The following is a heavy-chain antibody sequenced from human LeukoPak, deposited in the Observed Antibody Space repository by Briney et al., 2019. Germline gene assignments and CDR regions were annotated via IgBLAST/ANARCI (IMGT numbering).Heavy chain of an antibody. V-gene: IGHV3-11*01. CDR1: GFTFSDYY. CDR3: AKRNIHSGTYYTGWFDP. CDR2: ISSSGSTI. Sequence: GGSLRLSCAASGFTFSDYYMSWIRQAPGKGLEWVSYISSSGSTIYYADSVKGRFTISRDNSKNTLYLQMNSLRAEDTAVYYCAKRNIHSGTYYTGWFDPWGQGTLVTVSS. D-gene: IGHD3-10*01. J-gene: IGHJ5*02.